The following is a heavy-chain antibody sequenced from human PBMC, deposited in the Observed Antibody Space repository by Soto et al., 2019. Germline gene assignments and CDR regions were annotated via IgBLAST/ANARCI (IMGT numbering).Heavy chain of an antibody. CDR1: GGTFSSYA. V-gene: IGHV1-69*01. J-gene: IGHJ5*02. Sequence: QVQLVQSGAEVKKPGSSVKVSCKASGGTFSSYAISWVRQAPGQGLEWMGGIIPIFGTANYAQKFQGRVTMTADESTSTAYMELSSLRAEDTAVYYCARDARPYDDFWSGCWFDPWGQGTLVTVSS. D-gene: IGHD3-3*01. CDR3: ARDARPYDDFWSGCWFDP. CDR2: IIPIFGTA.